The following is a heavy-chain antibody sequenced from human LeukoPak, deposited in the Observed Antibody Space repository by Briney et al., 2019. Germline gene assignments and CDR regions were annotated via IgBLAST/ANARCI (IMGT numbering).Heavy chain of an antibody. CDR2: INPNSGGT. V-gene: IGHV1-2*02. D-gene: IGHD3-22*01. Sequence: ASVKVSCKASGYTFTGYYMHWVRQAPGQGLEWMGWINPNSGGTNYAQQFQGRLTMTRDASISTAYMELSRLRSDDTAVYYCARVKTMIIVVSLFDYWGQGTLVTVSS. CDR1: GYTFTGYY. J-gene: IGHJ4*02. CDR3: ARVKTMIIVVSLFDY.